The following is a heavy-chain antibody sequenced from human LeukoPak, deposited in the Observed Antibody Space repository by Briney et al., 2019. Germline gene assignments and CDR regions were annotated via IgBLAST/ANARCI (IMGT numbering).Heavy chain of an antibody. V-gene: IGHV4-39*07. D-gene: IGHD4-17*01. CDR1: GGSISSSSYY. CDR2: IYYSGST. J-gene: IGHJ4*02. CDR3: AREDDYGDY. Sequence: SETLSLTCTVSGGSISSSSYYWGWIRQPPGKGLEWIGSIYYSGSTYYNSSLKSRVTISVDTSKNQFSLKLSSVTAADTAVYYCAREDDYGDYWGQGTLVTVSS.